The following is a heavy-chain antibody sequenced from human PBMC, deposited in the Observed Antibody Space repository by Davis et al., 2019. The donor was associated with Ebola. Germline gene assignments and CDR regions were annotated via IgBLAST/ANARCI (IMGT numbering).Heavy chain of an antibody. V-gene: IGHV3-30-3*01. CDR1: GFTFSSYA. J-gene: IGHJ5*02. CDR3: ARDQSTVTTYWFDP. Sequence: GESLKISCAASGFTFSSYAMHWVRQAPGKGLEWVAVISYDGSNKYYADSVKGRFTISRDNSKNTLYLQMNGLRAEDTAVYYCARDQSTVTTYWFDPWGQGTLVTVSS. D-gene: IGHD4-17*01. CDR2: ISYDGSNK.